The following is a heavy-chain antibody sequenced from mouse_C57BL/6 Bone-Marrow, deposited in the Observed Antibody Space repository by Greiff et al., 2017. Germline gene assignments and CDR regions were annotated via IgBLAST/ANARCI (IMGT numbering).Heavy chain of an antibody. CDR2: ISDGGSYT. CDR1: GFTFSSYA. Sequence: EVHLVESGGGLVKPGGSLKLSCAASGFTFSSYAMSWVRQTPEKRLEWVATISDGGSYTYYPDNVKGRFTISRYNAKNNLYLQMSHLKSEDTAMYYCARDRSYFDYWGQGTTLTVSS. CDR3: ARDRSYFDY. V-gene: IGHV5-4*01. J-gene: IGHJ2*01.